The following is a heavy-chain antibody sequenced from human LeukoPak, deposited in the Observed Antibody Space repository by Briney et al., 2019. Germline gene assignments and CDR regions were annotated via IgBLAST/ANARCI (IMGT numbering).Heavy chain of an antibody. D-gene: IGHD1-26*01. CDR1: GFTFSSYA. CDR3: ARSVGATTDWFDP. J-gene: IGHJ5*02. Sequence: PGGSLRLSCAASGFTFSSYAMSWVRQAPGKGLEWVSGISGSGGSTYYADSVKGRFTFSRDNSKNTLYLEMNSLRGEDTAVYYCARSVGATTDWFDPWGQGTQVIVSS. CDR2: ISGSGGST. V-gene: IGHV3-23*01.